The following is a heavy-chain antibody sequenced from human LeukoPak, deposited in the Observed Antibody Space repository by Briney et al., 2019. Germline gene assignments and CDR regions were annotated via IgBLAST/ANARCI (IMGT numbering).Heavy chain of an antibody. D-gene: IGHD4-23*01. J-gene: IGHJ4*02. Sequence: PGGSLRLSCAASGFTFTNYWMTWVRQAPGKGLEWVANIKEDGREKYYVESVKGRFTISRDNSKNTLYLQMNSLRAEDTAVYYCARRAGGYSHPYDYWGQGILVTVSS. CDR1: GFTFTNYW. CDR2: IKEDGREK. CDR3: ARRAGGYSHPYDY. V-gene: IGHV3-7*03.